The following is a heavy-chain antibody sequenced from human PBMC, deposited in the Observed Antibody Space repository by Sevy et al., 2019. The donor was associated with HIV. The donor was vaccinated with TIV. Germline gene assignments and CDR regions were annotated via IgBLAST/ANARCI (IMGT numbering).Heavy chain of an antibody. CDR1: GFTFSSYV. Sequence: GGSLRLSCAASGFTFSSYVMHWVRQAPGKGLEWVALIWYDGTIKYYADSVKGRFTISRDNSKDTLFLQMNSLTPEDTAVYYYARGGGYWGGDCYSIDYWGQGALVTVSS. J-gene: IGHJ4*02. CDR2: IWYDGTIK. D-gene: IGHD2-21*02. CDR3: ARGGGYWGGDCYSIDY. V-gene: IGHV3-33*08.